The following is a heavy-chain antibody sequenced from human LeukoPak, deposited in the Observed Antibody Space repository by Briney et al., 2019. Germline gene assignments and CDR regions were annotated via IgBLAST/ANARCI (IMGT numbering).Heavy chain of an antibody. Sequence: SETLSLTCTVSGCSLNNYYWSWIRQPPGKALEWIGYVYYSGGTNYNPSLKSRVTISVDTSKNQFSLKLRSVTAADTALYYCARVDDWNALEYWGQGTLVTVSS. CDR1: GCSLNNYY. CDR3: ARVDDWNALEY. V-gene: IGHV4-59*01. J-gene: IGHJ4*02. D-gene: IGHD1-1*01. CDR2: VYYSGGT.